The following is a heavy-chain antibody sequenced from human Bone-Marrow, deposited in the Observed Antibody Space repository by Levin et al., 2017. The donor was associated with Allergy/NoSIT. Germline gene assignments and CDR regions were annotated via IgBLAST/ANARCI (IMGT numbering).Heavy chain of an antibody. D-gene: IGHD1-26*01. Sequence: VSGPTLVKPTQTLTLTCTFSGFSLSTSGVGVGWIRQPPGKALEWLALIYWDDDKRYSPSLKSRLTITKETSKNQVVLTMTNMDPVDTATYYGAHRTIGHPFDYWGQGTLVTVSS. J-gene: IGHJ4*02. CDR1: GFSLSTSGVG. CDR3: AHRTIGHPFDY. CDR2: IYWDDDK. V-gene: IGHV2-5*02.